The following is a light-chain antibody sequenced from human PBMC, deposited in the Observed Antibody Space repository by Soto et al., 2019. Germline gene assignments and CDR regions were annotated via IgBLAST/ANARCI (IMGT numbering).Light chain of an antibody. V-gene: IGKV1-39*01. Sequence: DIQMTQSPSSLSASVGDRVTMTCRASQNLSNYLNWYQQKPGKAPKLLMHAASNLQSGVPSRFSGSGSGTDFTLTISSLQPEDFAAYYCQQSYSTPITFGGGTKVEIK. CDR3: QQSYSTPIT. CDR1: QNLSNY. CDR2: AAS. J-gene: IGKJ4*01.